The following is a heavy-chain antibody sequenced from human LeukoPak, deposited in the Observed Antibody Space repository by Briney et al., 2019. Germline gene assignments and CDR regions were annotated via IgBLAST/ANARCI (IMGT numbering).Heavy chain of an antibody. V-gene: IGHV1-69*01. CDR2: IIPIFGTA. CDR1: GGTFSSYA. J-gene: IGHJ5*02. CDR3: ARDLFSNYDFWPNWFDP. Sequence: SVKVSCKASGGTFSSYAISWVRQAPGQGLEWMGGIIPIFGTANYAQKFQGRVTITADESTSTAYMELSSLRSEGTAVYYCARDLFSNYDFWPNWFDPWGQGTLVTVSS. D-gene: IGHD3-3*01.